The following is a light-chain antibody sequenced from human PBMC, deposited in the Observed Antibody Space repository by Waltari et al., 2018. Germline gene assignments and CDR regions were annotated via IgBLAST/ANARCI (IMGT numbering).Light chain of an antibody. Sequence: SSELTQDPAVSVDLGQTVRITCKGDSLRSYYASWYQQKPGQAPVLVIYGKNNRPSGIPDRFSGSSSGNTASLTITGAQAEDEADYYCNSRDSSGNRVFGGGTKLTVL. CDR3: NSRDSSGNRV. CDR2: GKN. J-gene: IGLJ3*02. V-gene: IGLV3-19*01. CDR1: SLRSYY.